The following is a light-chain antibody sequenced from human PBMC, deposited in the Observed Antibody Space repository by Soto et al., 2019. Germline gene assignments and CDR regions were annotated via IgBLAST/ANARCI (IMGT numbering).Light chain of an antibody. CDR1: TGAVTSGYY. CDR3: LLYHGGAYV. CDR2: DTS. J-gene: IGLJ1*01. Sequence: QAVVTQEPSLTVSPGGTVTLTCTSSTGAVTSGYYPNWFQQRPGQAPRALIYDTSNKPPWTPARFSGSLLGGKAALTLSGVQPEDEAEYYCLLYHGGAYVFGTGTKVTVL. V-gene: IGLV7-43*01.